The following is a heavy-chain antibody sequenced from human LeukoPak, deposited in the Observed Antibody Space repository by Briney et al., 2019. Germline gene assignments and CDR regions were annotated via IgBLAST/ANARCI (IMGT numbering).Heavy chain of an antibody. CDR1: GGSISSYY. D-gene: IGHD4-17*01. J-gene: IGHJ3*02. CDR3: AGHLDDYGDPNDAFDI. Sequence: SETLSLTCTVSGGSISSYYWSWIRQPPGKGLEWIGYIYYSGSTNYNPSLKSRVTISVDTSKNQFSLKLSSVTAADTAVYYCAGHLDDYGDPNDAFDIWGQGTMVTVSS. CDR2: IYYSGST. V-gene: IGHV4-59*08.